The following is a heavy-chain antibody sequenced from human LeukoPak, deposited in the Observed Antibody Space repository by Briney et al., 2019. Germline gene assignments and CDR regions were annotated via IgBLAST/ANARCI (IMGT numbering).Heavy chain of an antibody. V-gene: IGHV3-7*01. CDR2: IKVDGSEK. Sequence: PGGSLRLSCVASGFSFSRSWMSWVGQAPGKGLEWVANIKVDGSEKHYLDSVEGRFIISRDNAKNSLHLQMNNLRAEDTAEYYCVRDGPFGSGTFGYWAQGTLVSVSS. CDR1: GFSFSRSW. CDR3: VRDGPFGSGTFGY. D-gene: IGHD3-10*01. J-gene: IGHJ4*02.